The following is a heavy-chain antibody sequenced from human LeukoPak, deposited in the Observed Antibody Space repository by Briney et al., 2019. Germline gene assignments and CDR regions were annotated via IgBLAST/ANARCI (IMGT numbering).Heavy chain of an antibody. CDR1: GGSITSINY. J-gene: IGHJ4*02. V-gene: IGHV4-4*02. CDR3: AREGGPYRPLDY. CDR2: VNLQGGT. Sequence: SETLSLTCGVSGGSITSINYWTWVRQPPGKGLEWIGEVNLQGGTNYNPSLMGRVAISVDMSENHISLQLTSVTAADTAVCYCAREGGPYRPLDYSGQGTLVTVSS.